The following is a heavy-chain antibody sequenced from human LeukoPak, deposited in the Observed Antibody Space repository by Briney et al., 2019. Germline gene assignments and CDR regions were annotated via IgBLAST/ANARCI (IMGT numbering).Heavy chain of an antibody. CDR2: IYYSGST. CDR1: GGSISSY. J-gene: IGHJ4*02. D-gene: IGHD3-10*01. V-gene: IGHV4-59*01. Sequence: SETLSLTCTVSGGSISSYWSWIRQPAGKGLEWIGYIYYSGSTNYNPSLKSRVTISVDTSKNQFSLKLSSVAAADTAVYYCAMLVRGVLGYFDYWGQGTLVTVSS. CDR3: AMLVRGVLGYFDY.